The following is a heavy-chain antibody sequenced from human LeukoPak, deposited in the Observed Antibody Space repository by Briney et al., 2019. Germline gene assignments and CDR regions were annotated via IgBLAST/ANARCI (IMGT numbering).Heavy chain of an antibody. CDR2: ISYDGSNK. J-gene: IGHJ6*02. CDR1: GFTISSYA. V-gene: IGHV3-30-3*01. D-gene: IGHD3-3*01. CDR3: ARGIGRFRHGLDV. Sequence: GGSLRLSCAASGFTISSYAMHWVRQAPGKGLEWVAVISYDGSNKYYADSVKGRFTISRDNSKNTLYPQMNSLRAEDTAVYYCARGIGRFRHGLDVWGQGTTVTVSS.